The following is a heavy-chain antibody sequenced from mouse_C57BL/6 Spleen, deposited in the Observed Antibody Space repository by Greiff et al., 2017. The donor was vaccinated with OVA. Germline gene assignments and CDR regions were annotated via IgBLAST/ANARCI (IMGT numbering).Heavy chain of an antibody. CDR2: IDPSDSYT. CDR1: GYTFTSYW. CDR3: ARRPCYAMGY. Sequence: QVQLQQPGAELVKPGASVKLSCKASGYTFTSYWMQWVKQRPGQGLEWIGEIDPSDSYTNYDQKFKGMATLTVDTSSSTAYMQLSSLTSEDSAVYYGARRPCYAMGYWGQGTSVTVSS. J-gene: IGHJ4*01. V-gene: IGHV1-50*01.